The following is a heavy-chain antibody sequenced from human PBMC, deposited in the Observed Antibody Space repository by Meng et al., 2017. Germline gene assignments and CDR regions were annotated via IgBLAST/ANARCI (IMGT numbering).Heavy chain of an antibody. D-gene: IGHD6-19*01. Sequence: GESLKISCKGSGYSFTSYWIGWVRQMPGKGLEWMGIIYPGDSDTRYSPSFQGQVTISADKSISTAYLQWSSLKASDTAMYYCASVNGSGWFGYWYFDLWGRGTLVTVSS. CDR1: GYSFTSYW. V-gene: IGHV5-51*01. CDR2: IYPGDSDT. CDR3: ASVNGSGWFGYWYFDL. J-gene: IGHJ2*01.